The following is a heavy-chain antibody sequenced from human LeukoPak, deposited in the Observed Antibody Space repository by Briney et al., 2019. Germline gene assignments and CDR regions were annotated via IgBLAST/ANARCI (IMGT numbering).Heavy chain of an antibody. V-gene: IGHV4-34*01. Sequence: PSETLSLTCAVYGGSFSGYYWSWIHQPPGKGLEWIGEINHSGSTNYNPSLKSRVTISVDTSKNQFSLKLSSVTAADTAVYYCARGRRDSSGYYELSYYYMDVWGKGTTVTVSS. CDR1: GGSFSGYY. CDR3: ARGRRDSSGYYELSYYYMDV. D-gene: IGHD3-22*01. J-gene: IGHJ6*03. CDR2: INHSGST.